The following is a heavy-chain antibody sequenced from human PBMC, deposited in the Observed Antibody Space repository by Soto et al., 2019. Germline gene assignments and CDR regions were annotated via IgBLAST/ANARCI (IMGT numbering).Heavy chain of an antibody. CDR3: ARVSRSGYYPKY. J-gene: IGHJ4*02. CDR1: GFTFSSYG. CDR2: IWYDGSNK. V-gene: IGHV3-33*01. D-gene: IGHD3-3*01. Sequence: GGSLRLSCAASGFTFSSYGMHWVRQAPGKGLEWVAVIWYDGSNKYYADSVKGRFTISRDNSKNTLHLQMNSLRAEDTAVYYCARVSRSGYYPKYWGQGTLVTVSS.